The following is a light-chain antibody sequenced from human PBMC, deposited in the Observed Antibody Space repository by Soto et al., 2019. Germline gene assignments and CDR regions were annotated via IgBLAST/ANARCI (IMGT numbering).Light chain of an antibody. Sequence: EIVLTQSPATLSVSPGGRATLSCRASQSVKSYLAWYQQRPGQPPRLLIYGASTRATGIPARFSGSGSGTEFPRPISSLQSEDFAVYYCQQYNTWPPRYTFGQGTKLEIK. J-gene: IGKJ2*01. CDR1: QSVKSY. CDR3: QQYNTWPPRYT. V-gene: IGKV3-15*01. CDR2: GAS.